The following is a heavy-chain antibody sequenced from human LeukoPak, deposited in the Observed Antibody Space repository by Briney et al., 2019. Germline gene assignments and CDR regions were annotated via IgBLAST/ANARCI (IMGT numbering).Heavy chain of an antibody. CDR3: ARPGDTALAEVVFDY. J-gene: IGHJ4*02. CDR1: GFTFGDFG. CDR2: IRSKAYGGTT. V-gene: IGHV3-49*04. Sequence: GGSLRLSCTASGFTFGDFGMNWVRQAPGKGLEWVGFIRSKAYGGTTEYAASVKGRFTISRDDSKSIAYLQMNSLKTEDTAVYYCARPGDTALAEVVFDYWGQGTLVTVSS. D-gene: IGHD5-18*01.